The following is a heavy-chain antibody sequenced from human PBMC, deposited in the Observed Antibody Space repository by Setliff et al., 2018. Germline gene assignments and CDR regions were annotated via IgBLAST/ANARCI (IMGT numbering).Heavy chain of an antibody. CDR2: INQDGSQK. V-gene: IGHV3-7*01. Sequence: GSLRLSCAASGLTFSTYWMSWVRQAPGKGLEWVANINQDGSQKYYVGSVRGRFTISRDNAKSSLYLQMNSLRAEDTAVYYCARDPTRKFDSWGQGTMVTVSS. CDR3: ARDPTRKFDS. CDR1: GLTFSTYW. J-gene: IGHJ4*03.